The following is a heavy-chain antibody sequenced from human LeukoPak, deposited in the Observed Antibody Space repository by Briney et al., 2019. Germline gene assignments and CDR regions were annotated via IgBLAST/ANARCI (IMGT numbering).Heavy chain of an antibody. V-gene: IGHV3-48*03. CDR3: AKDGNWARFED. J-gene: IGHJ4*02. CDR2: ISSSGSTI. Sequence: GGSLRLSCAASGFTFSNYEMNWVRQAPGKGLEWVSYISSSGSTIYYADSVKGRFTISRDNSKNMVWLQINSPTAEDTATYYCAKDGNWARFEDWGQGTLVTVSS. CDR1: GFTFSNYE. D-gene: IGHD7-27*01.